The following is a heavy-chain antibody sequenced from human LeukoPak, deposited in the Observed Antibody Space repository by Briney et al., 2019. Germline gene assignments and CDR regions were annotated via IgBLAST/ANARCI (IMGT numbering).Heavy chain of an antibody. D-gene: IGHD3-10*01. CDR3: ASSFKRSRYYGSGHI. CDR1: GGTFSSYA. Sequence: SVKVSCKASGGTFSSYAISWVRQAPGQGLEWMGGIIPIFGTANYAQKFQGRVTITADKSTSTAYMELSSLRSEDTAVYYCASSFKRSRYYGSGHIWGQGTMVTVSS. V-gene: IGHV1-69*06. J-gene: IGHJ3*02. CDR2: IIPIFGTA.